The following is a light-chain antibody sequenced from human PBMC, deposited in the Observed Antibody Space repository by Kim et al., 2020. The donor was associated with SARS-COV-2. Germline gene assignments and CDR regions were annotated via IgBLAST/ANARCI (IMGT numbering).Light chain of an antibody. J-gene: IGLJ2*01. CDR3: MSYAGNNILL. CDR2: DVS. CDR1: SSDVGAYDY. V-gene: IGLV2-8*01. Sequence: QSALTQPPSASGSPGQSVTISCTGTSSDVGAYDYVSWYQQYPGKAPKLIIYDVSQRPSGVPDRFSASKSVNTASLTVSGLQAEDEGDYYCMSYAGNNILLFGGGTRLTVL.